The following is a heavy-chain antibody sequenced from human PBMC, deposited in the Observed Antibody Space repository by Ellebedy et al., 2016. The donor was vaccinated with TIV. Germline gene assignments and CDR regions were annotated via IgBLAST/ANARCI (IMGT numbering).Heavy chain of an antibody. CDR3: ARDLEGSSGWYDVVGWFDP. D-gene: IGHD6-19*01. CDR1: GYTFTSYY. Sequence: ASVKVSCXASGYTFTSYYMHWVRQAPGQGLEWMGIINPSGGSTSYAQKFQGRVTMTRDTSTSTVYMELSSLRSEDTAVYYCARDLEGSSGWYDVVGWFDPWGQGTLVTVSS. J-gene: IGHJ5*02. CDR2: INPSGGST. V-gene: IGHV1-46*01.